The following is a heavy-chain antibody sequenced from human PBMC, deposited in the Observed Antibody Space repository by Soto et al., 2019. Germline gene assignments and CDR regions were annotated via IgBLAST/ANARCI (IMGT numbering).Heavy chain of an antibody. V-gene: IGHV3-23*01. CDR1: GFTFSNAW. D-gene: IGHD3-9*01. J-gene: IGHJ4*02. Sequence: GGSLRLSCAAFGFTFSNAWMNWVRQAPGKGLEWVSGISGSGGSTYYADSVKGRFTISRDNSKNTLYLQMNSLRAEDTAVYCCAKTGKVLRYFDLDYWGQGTLVTVSS. CDR2: ISGSGGST. CDR3: AKTGKVLRYFDLDY.